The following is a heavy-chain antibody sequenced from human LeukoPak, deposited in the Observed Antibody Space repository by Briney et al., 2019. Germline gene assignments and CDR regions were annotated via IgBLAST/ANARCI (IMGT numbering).Heavy chain of an antibody. CDR2: ISNDGDDQ. Sequence: PGGSLRLSCTASELSFSRYAVHWVRRAPGKGLEWVAVISNDGDDQYFAGSVKGRCTISRDNSKNTVYLQISTLRMEDTAVYYCVRGFGLVHAWFDPWGQGTLVTVSS. CDR3: VRGFGLVHAWFDP. J-gene: IGHJ5*02. V-gene: IGHV3-30-3*01. D-gene: IGHD3-3*01. CDR1: ELSFSRYA.